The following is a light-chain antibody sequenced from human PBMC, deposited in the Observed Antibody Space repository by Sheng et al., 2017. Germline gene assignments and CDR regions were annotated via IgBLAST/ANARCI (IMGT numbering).Light chain of an antibody. Sequence: DIQVTQSPSSMSASVGHRVTITCRASHDIASRLSWYQQKPGKAPKLLIYSAYSLQSGVPSKFSGSGSGTEYTLTISSLQPEDFATYYCLQHNNFPRTFGQGTKVEIK. J-gene: IGKJ1*01. CDR3: LQHNNFPRT. V-gene: IGKV1-12*01. CDR1: HDIASR. CDR2: SAY.